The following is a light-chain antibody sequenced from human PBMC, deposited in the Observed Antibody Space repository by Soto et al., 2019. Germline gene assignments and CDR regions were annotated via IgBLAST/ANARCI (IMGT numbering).Light chain of an antibody. CDR2: GAS. CDR3: QQQNNWPPWT. Sequence: EIVMTQSPATLSVSPGERATLSCRASQSVSSNLAWYQPKTGQAPRLLMYGASTRATGIPERFSDSGSGTEFTLNLSRLQSEDCAVYYWQQQNNWPPWTGGQGTNVEIK. V-gene: IGKV3-15*01. CDR1: QSVSSN. J-gene: IGKJ1*01.